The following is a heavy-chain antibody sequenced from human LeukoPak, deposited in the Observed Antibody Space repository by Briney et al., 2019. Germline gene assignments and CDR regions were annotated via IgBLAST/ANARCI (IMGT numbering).Heavy chain of an antibody. V-gene: IGHV3-23*01. Sequence: GGSLRLSCAASGFTFTSYSMTWVRQAPGKGLEWVSAISARGGNTYSADSVEGRFANSRDNSKNTVYLQMNSLTAEDTAVYYCAKDREVRGYYGLDVWGQGTTVTVSS. CDR3: AKDREVRGYYGLDV. CDR1: GFTFTSYS. J-gene: IGHJ6*02. D-gene: IGHD3-10*01. CDR2: ISARGGNT.